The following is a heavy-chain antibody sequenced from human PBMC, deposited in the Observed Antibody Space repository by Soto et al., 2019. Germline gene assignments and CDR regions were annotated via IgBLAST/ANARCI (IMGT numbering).Heavy chain of an antibody. Sequence: EVQLVESGGGLVQPGGSLRLSCAASGFNFNTYWMYWVRQAPGKGLEWVAKIDTDGSRKKYVDSVKGRFIISRDNAKNSLLLQMNSLRADDTAVYYCGRVPLDGNYANGVDVWGQGTTVTVSS. CDR3: GRVPLDGNYANGVDV. CDR1: GFNFNTYW. V-gene: IGHV3-7*03. D-gene: IGHD4-17*01. CDR2: IDTDGSRK. J-gene: IGHJ6*02.